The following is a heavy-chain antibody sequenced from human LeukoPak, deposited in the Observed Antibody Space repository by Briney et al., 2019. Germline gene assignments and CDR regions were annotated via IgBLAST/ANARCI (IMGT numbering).Heavy chain of an antibody. CDR1: GYTFTDYY. Sequence: ASVKVSCKASGYTFTDYYMDWVRQAPGQGLGWMGWINPNSGGTNYAQQFQGRVTMSRDTSNSTAYMELSRLRSDGTAVYYCARDGPRGDVDYWGQGTLVTVSS. CDR2: INPNSGGT. V-gene: IGHV1-2*02. D-gene: IGHD3-10*01. CDR3: ARDGPRGDVDY. J-gene: IGHJ4*02.